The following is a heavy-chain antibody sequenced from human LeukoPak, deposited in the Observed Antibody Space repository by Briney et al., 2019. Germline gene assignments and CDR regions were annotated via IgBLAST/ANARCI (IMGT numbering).Heavy chain of an antibody. CDR2: IFGNTGST. CDR1: GFTFSNYA. Sequence: GGSLRLSCVASGFTFSNYAMSWVRQAPGKGLEWVTGIFGNTGSTYYADSVTGRVTISRDNSKSTLYLQMNSLRAEDTAEYYCAKALREGSGREYFDVWGRGTLVTASS. J-gene: IGHJ2*01. CDR3: AKALREGSGREYFDV. D-gene: IGHD4-17*01. V-gene: IGHV3-23*01.